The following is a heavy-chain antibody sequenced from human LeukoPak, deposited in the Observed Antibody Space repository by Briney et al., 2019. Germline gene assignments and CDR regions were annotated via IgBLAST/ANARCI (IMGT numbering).Heavy chain of an antibody. CDR2: IGDSGSST. J-gene: IGHJ3*02. Sequence: GGSLRLSCAASGFTFSSYWMNWARQVPGKGLEWVSSIGDSGSSTYYADSVKGRFIISRDNSKNTLYLQMSSLRVEDTAIYYCARRPYAGAFDIWGQGTMVTVSS. D-gene: IGHD4-17*01. V-gene: IGHV3-23*01. CDR3: ARRPYAGAFDI. CDR1: GFTFSSYW.